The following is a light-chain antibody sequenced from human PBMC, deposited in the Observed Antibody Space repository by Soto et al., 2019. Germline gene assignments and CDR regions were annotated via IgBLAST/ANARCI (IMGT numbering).Light chain of an antibody. V-gene: IGLV1-40*01. J-gene: IGLJ2*01. CDR1: SSNIGTAYD. CDR3: QSYDSSLGGFVV. Sequence: QPVLTQPPSVSGAPGQTVTVSCTGGSSNIGTAYDVHWYQHLPGTTPKLLIYANRHRPSGIPDRFSGSKSGTSASLAITGLQAEDEADYYCQSYDSSLGGFVVFGGGTKVTVL. CDR2: ANR.